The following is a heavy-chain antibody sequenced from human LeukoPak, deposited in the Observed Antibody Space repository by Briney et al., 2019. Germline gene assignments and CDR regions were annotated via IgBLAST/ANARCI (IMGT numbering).Heavy chain of an antibody. D-gene: IGHD5-12*01. V-gene: IGHV4-34*01. CDR1: GGSLSGYY. CDR2: INHSGST. J-gene: IGHJ5*02. Sequence: PSETLSLTCAVYGGSLSGYYWSWIRQPPGKGLEWIGEINHSGSTNYNPSLKSRVTISVDTSKNQFSLKLSSVTAADTAVYYCARGARTPSGYGSRTAGRANWFDPWGQGTLVTVSS. CDR3: ARGARTPSGYGSRTAGRANWFDP.